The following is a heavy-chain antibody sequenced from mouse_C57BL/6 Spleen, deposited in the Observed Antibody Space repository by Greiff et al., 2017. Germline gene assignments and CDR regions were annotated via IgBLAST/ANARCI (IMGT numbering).Heavy chain of an antibody. J-gene: IGHJ4*01. D-gene: IGHD1-1*02. CDR3: ARTGSYCAMDY. Sequence: EVHLVESGGGLVKPGGSLKLSCAASGFTFSDYGMHWVRQAPEQGLEWVAYISSGSSTIYYADTVKGRFTISRDNAKTTLFLQMTSLRSEDTAMYYCARTGSYCAMDYWGQGTSVTVSS. CDR2: ISSGSSTI. CDR1: GFTFSDYG. V-gene: IGHV5-17*01.